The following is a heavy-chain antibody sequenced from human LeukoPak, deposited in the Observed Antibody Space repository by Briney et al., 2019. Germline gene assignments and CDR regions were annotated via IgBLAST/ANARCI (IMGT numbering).Heavy chain of an antibody. CDR2: INPSGGST. CDR3: ARDTSSGSYRLKGLDY. D-gene: IGHD1-26*01. J-gene: IGHJ4*02. V-gene: IGHV1-46*01. Sequence: ASVKVSCKASGYTFTGYYMHWVRQAPGQGLEWMGIINPSGGSTSYAQKFQGRVTMTRDMSASTVYMELSSLRSEDTAVYYCARDTSSGSYRLKGLDYWGQGTLVTVSS. CDR1: GYTFTGYY.